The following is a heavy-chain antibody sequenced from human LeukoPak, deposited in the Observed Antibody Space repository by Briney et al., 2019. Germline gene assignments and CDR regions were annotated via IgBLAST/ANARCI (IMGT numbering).Heavy chain of an antibody. CDR2: VSYDGSNK. V-gene: IGHV3-30-3*01. J-gene: IGHJ4*02. Sequence: PGRSLRLSCAASGFTLSSYAMHWVRQAPGKGLEWVAVVSYDGSNKYYADSVKGRFTISRDNSKNTLYLQMNSLRAEDTAVYYCARDGGYCSSTSCCSEWAFDYWGQGTLVTVSS. CDR3: ARDGGYCSSTSCCSEWAFDY. D-gene: IGHD2-2*01. CDR1: GFTLSSYA.